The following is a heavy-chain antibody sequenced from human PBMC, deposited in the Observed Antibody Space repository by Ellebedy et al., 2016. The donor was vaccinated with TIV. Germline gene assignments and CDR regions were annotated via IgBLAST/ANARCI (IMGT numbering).Heavy chain of an antibody. Sequence: ASVKVSXXASGYTFTSYDINWVRQATGQGLEWMGWMNPNSGNTGYAQKFQGRVTMTRDTSISTAYMELSRLRSDDTAVYYCARDYYDSSGYYYFSVWGQGTTVTVSS. J-gene: IGHJ6*02. V-gene: IGHV1-8*01. CDR1: GYTFTSYD. CDR3: ARDYYDSSGYYYFSV. D-gene: IGHD3-22*01. CDR2: MNPNSGNT.